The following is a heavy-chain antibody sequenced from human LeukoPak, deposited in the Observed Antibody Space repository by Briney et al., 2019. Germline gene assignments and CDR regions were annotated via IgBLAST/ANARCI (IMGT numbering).Heavy chain of an antibody. V-gene: IGHV3-23*01. CDR1: GLHFSGTA. CDR2: ISHDGMNA. D-gene: IGHD6-19*01. Sequence: GGYLRLSCAASGLHFSGTARGWVRQAPGKGLEWVSAISHDGMNAYYADSVKGRFTISRDNSKKTVSLEMSSLPAADTGVYYCAKDGAQYSSGPECDPRGQGALVTVSP. CDR3: AKDGAQYSSGPECDP. J-gene: IGHJ5*02.